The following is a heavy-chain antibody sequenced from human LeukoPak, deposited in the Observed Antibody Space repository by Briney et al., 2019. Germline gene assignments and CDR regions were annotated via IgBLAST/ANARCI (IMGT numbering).Heavy chain of an antibody. D-gene: IGHD3-10*01. J-gene: IGHJ4*02. CDR2: INPNSGGT. CDR3: AVISGEFDY. V-gene: IGHV1-2*06. CDR1: GYTFTGHY. Sequence: GASVKVSCKASGYTFTGHYIHWVRQAPGQGLEWMGRINPNSGGTNYAQKFQGRVTMTRDTSISTAYMELSRLRSDDTAMYNCAVISGEFDYWGQGTLVTVSS.